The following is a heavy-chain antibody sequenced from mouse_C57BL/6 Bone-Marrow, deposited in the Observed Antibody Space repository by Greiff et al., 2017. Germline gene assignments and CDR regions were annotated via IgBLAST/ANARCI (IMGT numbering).Heavy chain of an antibody. D-gene: IGHD1-1*01. CDR3: ARWGYGRSYPDYFDY. CDR1: GYTFTSYW. Sequence: QVQLQQPGAELVRPGTSVKLSCKASGYTFTSYWMHWVKQRPGPGLEWIGVIDPSDSYTNYNLKFKGKATLTVDTSSSTAYMQLSSLTSEDSAVYYCARWGYGRSYPDYFDYWGQGTTLTVSS. V-gene: IGHV1-59*01. CDR2: IDPSDSYT. J-gene: IGHJ2*01.